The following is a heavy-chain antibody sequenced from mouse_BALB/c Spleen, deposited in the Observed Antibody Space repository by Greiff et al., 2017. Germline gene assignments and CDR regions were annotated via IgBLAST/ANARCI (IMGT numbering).Heavy chain of an antibody. CDR2: INSNGGST. CDR3: ARHENGYYAMDY. Sequence: EVMLVESGGGLVKLGGSLKLSCAASGFTFSSYYMSWVRQTPEKRLELVAAINSNGGSTYYPDTVKGRFTISRDNAKNTLYLQMSSLKSEDTALYYCARHENGYYAMDYWGQGTSVTVSS. J-gene: IGHJ4*01. CDR1: GFTFSSYY. V-gene: IGHV5-6-2*01.